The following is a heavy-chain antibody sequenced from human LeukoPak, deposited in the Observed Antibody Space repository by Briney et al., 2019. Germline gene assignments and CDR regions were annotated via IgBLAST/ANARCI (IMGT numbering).Heavy chain of an antibody. CDR3: ATEPSSSGSYYNINY. Sequence: GGSLRLSCAASGFTFSSYWMHWVRHAPGKGLVWVSRINSDGSSTSYADSVKGRFTIPRDNAKNTLYLQMNSLRAEDTAVYYCATEPSSSGSYYNINYWGQGTLVTVSS. V-gene: IGHV3-74*01. D-gene: IGHD3-10*01. CDR2: INSDGSST. J-gene: IGHJ4*02. CDR1: GFTFSSYW.